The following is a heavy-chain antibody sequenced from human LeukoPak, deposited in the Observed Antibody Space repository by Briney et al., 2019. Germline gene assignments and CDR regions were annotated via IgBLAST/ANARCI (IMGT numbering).Heavy chain of an antibody. V-gene: IGHV1-46*01. J-gene: IGHJ4*02. CDR2: INPSGGST. Sequence: ASVKVSCKASGYTFTSYYMHWVRQAPGQGLEWMGIINPSGGSTSYAQKFQGRVTMTTDTSTSTAYMELRSLRSDDTAVYYCARNSDYDFWSGYYSLYYFDYWGQGTLVTVSS. CDR1: GYTFTSYY. D-gene: IGHD3-3*01. CDR3: ARNSDYDFWSGYYSLYYFDY.